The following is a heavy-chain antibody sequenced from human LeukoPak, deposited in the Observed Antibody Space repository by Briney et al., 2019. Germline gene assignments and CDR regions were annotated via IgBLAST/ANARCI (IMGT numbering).Heavy chain of an antibody. D-gene: IGHD4-17*01. J-gene: IGHJ6*03. CDR1: GGTFSSYA. CDR2: INPNSGGT. CDR3: ARDGSGDTNYYYYYYMDV. Sequence: GASVKVSCKASGGTFSSYAISWVRQAPGQGLEWMGCINPNSGGTNYAQKFQGRVTMTRDTSISTAYMELSRLRSDDTAVYYCARDGSGDTNYYYYYYMDVWGKGTTVTVSS. V-gene: IGHV1-2*02.